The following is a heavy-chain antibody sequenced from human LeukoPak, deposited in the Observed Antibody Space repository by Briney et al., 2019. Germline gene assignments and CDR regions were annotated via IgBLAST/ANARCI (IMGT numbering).Heavy chain of an antibody. Sequence: GGSLRLSCAASGFTFSTYWMAWVRQAPGKGLGWVANIKGDESARHQADSVKGRFTISRDNAQNSVYLQMSSLRGEDTAVYYCARDVGGSLDYWGQGTLVTVSS. CDR3: ARDVGGSLDY. D-gene: IGHD1-26*01. CDR1: GFTFSTYW. V-gene: IGHV3-7*01. J-gene: IGHJ4*02. CDR2: IKGDESAR.